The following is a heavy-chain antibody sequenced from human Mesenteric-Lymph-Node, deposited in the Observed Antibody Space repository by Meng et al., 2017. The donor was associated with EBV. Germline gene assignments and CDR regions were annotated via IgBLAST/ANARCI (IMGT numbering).Heavy chain of an antibody. CDR2: INHSGST. J-gene: IGHJ4*02. Sequence: QLQQVGAGLLKPSETLSLTCDVSGGSFSDDYWSWIRQPPGRGLEWIGEINHSGSTGYNPSLKSRVTISVDTSKNQFSPKLRSVTAADTAVYYCASGLLHTSMPYWGQGILVTVSS. CDR1: GGSFSDDY. V-gene: IGHV4-34*01. D-gene: IGHD2/OR15-2a*01. CDR3: ASGLLHTSMPY.